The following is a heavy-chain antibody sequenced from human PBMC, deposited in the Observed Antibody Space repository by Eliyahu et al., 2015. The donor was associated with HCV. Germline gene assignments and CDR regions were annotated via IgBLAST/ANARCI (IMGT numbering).Heavy chain of an antibody. V-gene: IGHV4-59*01. J-gene: IGHJ5*02. CDR2: IHSSGSX. CDR3: ASGGGGIAVAGTGGWFDP. D-gene: IGHD6-19*01. Sequence: QVQLQESGPGLVKPSETLSLTCTVSGGSIXTYXWSWXRQPPGKGLEWIGYIHSSGSXNYTPSLKSRVTISIDTSKNQFSLNLTSVTAADTAVYYCASGGGGIAVAGTGGWFDPWGQGTLVTVSS. CDR1: GGSIXTYX.